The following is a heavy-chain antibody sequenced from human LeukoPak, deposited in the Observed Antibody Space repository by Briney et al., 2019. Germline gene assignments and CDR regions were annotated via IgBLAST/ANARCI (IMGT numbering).Heavy chain of an antibody. CDR2: ISSDSIYI. CDR1: GFTFSSYS. J-gene: IGHJ4*02. D-gene: IGHD6-13*01. CDR3: AREIAAGFFDY. Sequence: PGGSLTLSCAASGFTFSSYSMNWVRQAPGKGLEWVSSISSDSIYIYYADSVKGRFTSSRDNAKNSLYLQMNSLRAEDTAVYYCAREIAAGFFDYWGQGTLVTVSS. V-gene: IGHV3-21*01.